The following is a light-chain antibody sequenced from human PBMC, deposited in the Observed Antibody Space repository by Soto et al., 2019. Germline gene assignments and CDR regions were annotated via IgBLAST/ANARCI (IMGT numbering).Light chain of an antibody. CDR3: QQRLHWPIT. CDR1: QTVGRY. V-gene: IGKV3-11*01. CDR2: DES. Sequence: IVFTQSPATRSLSPGDRVTLSVRASQTVGRYLSWYQHSPGQGPRLLVYDESNRATGVPARFSGSGSETDFTLTISILEPEDFAVYYCQQRLHWPITFGQGTRLEIK. J-gene: IGKJ5*01.